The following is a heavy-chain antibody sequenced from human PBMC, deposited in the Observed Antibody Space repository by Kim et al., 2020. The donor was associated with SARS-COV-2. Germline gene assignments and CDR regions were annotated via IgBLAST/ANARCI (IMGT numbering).Heavy chain of an antibody. V-gene: IGHV4-31*03. CDR3: ARAGAGRITIFGVVIESFDY. CDR2: IYYSGST. J-gene: IGHJ4*02. CDR1: GGSISSGGYY. D-gene: IGHD3-3*01. Sequence: SETLSLTCTVSGGSISSGGYYWSWIRQHPGKGLEWIGYIYYSGSTYYNPSLKSRVTISVDTSKNQFSLKLSSVTAADTAVYYWARAGAGRITIFGVVIESFDYWGQGTLVTVSS.